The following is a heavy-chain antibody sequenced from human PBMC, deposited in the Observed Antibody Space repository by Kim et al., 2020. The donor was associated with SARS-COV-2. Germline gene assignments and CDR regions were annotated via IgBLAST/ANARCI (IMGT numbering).Heavy chain of an antibody. V-gene: IGHV4-39*07. CDR3: ARELVPYRDFDY. CDR2: IYYSGST. J-gene: IGHJ4*02. CDR1: GGSISSSSYY. D-gene: IGHD3-16*01. Sequence: SETLSLICTVSGGSISSSSYYWGWIRQPPGKGLEWIGSIYYSGSTYYNPSLKSRVTISVDTSKNQFSLKLSSVTAADTAVYYCARELVPYRDFDYWGQGTLVTVSS.